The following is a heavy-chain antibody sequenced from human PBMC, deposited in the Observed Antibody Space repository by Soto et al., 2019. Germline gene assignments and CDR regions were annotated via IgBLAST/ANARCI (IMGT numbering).Heavy chain of an antibody. J-gene: IGHJ4*02. CDR2: INPNGGST. CDR3: AKDRKGYSPQRLFGY. D-gene: IGHD2-15*01. V-gene: IGHV1-46*01. CDR1: ADTFTSYY. Sequence: ASVKVSCKAPADTFTSYYIHWVRQAPGHGLEWMGIINPNGGSTRFAQTFQGRITMTTDTSTSTVYMELRSLRSEDTAVYYCAKDRKGYSPQRLFGYWGQGTLVTVSS.